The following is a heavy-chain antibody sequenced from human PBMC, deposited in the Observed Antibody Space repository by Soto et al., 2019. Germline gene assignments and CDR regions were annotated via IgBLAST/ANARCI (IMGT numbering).Heavy chain of an antibody. V-gene: IGHV3-15*01. J-gene: IGHJ4*02. D-gene: IGHD1-26*01. CDR2: IKSKGSGGTA. CDR3: ITKYSGTPANPYFDL. Sequence: PXGSVRVFFAASRFTINIACISLVRQDTGTGLEWVGRIKSKGSGGTADYAAPVKGRFTISRDDSKNMLYLQMNSLKTEDTAVYYCITKYSGTPANPYFDLWGQETPVTVSS. CDR1: RFTINIAC.